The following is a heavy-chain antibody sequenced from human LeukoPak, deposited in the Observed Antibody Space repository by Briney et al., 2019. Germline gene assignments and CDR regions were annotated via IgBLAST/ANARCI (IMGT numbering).Heavy chain of an antibody. D-gene: IGHD6-19*01. CDR2: ISYDGSNK. CDR1: GFTLSSYA. Sequence: GGSLTLSCAASGFTLSSYAMHWVRQAPGKGLEWVAVISYDGSNKYYADSVKGRFTISRDNSKNTLYLQMNSLRAEDTAVYYCASAIVAGTGYWGQGTLVTVSS. CDR3: ASAIVAGTGY. J-gene: IGHJ4*02. V-gene: IGHV3-30*04.